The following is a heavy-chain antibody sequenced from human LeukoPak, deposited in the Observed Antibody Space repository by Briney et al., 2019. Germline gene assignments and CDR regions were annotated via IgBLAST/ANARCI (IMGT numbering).Heavy chain of an antibody. Sequence: GGSLRLSCAASGFTFSSYAMSWVRQAPGKGLEWVSGIIGGAGGTYYADSVKGRFTISRDNAKNSLYLQMNSLRAEDTAVYYCAHGSMYQLDYWGQGTLVTVSS. J-gene: IGHJ4*02. CDR1: GFTFSSYA. CDR3: AHGSMYQLDY. CDR2: IIGGAGGT. D-gene: IGHD2-2*01. V-gene: IGHV3-23*01.